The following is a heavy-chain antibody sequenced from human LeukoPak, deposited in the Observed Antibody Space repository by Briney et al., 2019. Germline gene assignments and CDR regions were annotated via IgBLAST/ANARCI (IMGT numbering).Heavy chain of an antibody. CDR3: ARAESGYDFYYYYYMDV. CDR2: IWYDGSSK. D-gene: IGHD5-12*01. V-gene: IGHV3-33*01. CDR1: GFTFSSYG. J-gene: IGHJ6*03. Sequence: GGSLRLSCAASGFTFSSYGMHWVRQAPGKGLEWVAVIWYDGSSKYYADSVKGRLTISRDNSKNTLYLQMNSLRAEDTAVYYCARAESGYDFYYYYYMDVWGKGTTVTVSS.